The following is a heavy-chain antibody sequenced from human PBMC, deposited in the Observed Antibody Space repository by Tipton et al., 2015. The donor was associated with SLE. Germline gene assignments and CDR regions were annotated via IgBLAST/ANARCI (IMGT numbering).Heavy chain of an antibody. CDR2: ITGGGTTT. Sequence: LRLSCEASGFIFKDFFLTWVRQAPGKGLEWLAYITGGGTTTKYATSVEGRFFISRDNTNGSVYLHMHRLRVDDTALYFCVGARATAYWYFHLWGRGTLVTVSA. CDR1: GFIFKDFF. D-gene: IGHD1-26*01. V-gene: IGHV3-11*01. CDR3: VGARATAYWYFHL. J-gene: IGHJ2*01.